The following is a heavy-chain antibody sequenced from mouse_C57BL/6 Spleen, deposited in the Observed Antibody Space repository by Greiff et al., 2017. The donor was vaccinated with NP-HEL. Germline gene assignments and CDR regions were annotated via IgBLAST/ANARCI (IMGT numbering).Heavy chain of an antibody. CDR2: ISSGSSTI. J-gene: IGHJ3*01. V-gene: IGHV5-17*01. D-gene: IGHD4-1*01. Sequence: EVKLVESGGGLVKPGGSLKLSCAASGFTFSDYGMHWVRQAPEKGLEWVAYISSGSSTIYYADTVKGRFTISRDNAKNTLFLQMTSLRSEDTAMYYCASNWDGRFAYWGQGTLVTVSA. CDR3: ASNWDGRFAY. CDR1: GFTFSDYG.